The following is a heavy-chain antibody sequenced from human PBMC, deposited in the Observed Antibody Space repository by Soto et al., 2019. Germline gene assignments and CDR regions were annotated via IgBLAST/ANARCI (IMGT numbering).Heavy chain of an antibody. CDR2: ISRNGDNT. D-gene: IGHD3-3*01. CDR1: GFTFSTYA. J-gene: IGHJ4*02. V-gene: IGHV3-64*01. Sequence: EVQLVESGGGLVQPGGSLRLSCAASGFTFSTYAMHWVRQAPGKGLEYVSAISRNGDNTYYANSVKGRFTISRDNSKNTLYLQMGSLRGEDMAVYYCAVAGVGYWGQGTLVTVSS. CDR3: AVAGVGY.